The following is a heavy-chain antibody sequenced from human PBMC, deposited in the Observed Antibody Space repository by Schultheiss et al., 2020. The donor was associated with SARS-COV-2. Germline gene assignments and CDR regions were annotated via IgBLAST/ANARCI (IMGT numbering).Heavy chain of an antibody. CDR3: TTGVGVVTPEDY. V-gene: IGHV3-23*01. D-gene: IGHD4-23*01. CDR1: GFTFSSYA. J-gene: IGHJ4*02. Sequence: GESLKISCAASGFTFSSYAMSWVRQAPGKGLEWVSAISGSGGSTYYADSVKGRFTISRDNSKNTLYLQMNSLRAEDTAVYYCTTGVGVVTPEDYWGQGTLVTVSS. CDR2: ISGSGGST.